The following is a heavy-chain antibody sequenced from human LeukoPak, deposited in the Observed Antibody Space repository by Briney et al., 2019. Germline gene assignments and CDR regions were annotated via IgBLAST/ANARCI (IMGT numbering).Heavy chain of an antibody. CDR2: IYYSGST. CDR1: GGSISSGGYS. D-gene: IGHD2-2*01. V-gene: IGHV4-30-2*03. CDR3: ARLRPYCSSTSCSNWFDP. Sequence: PSQTLSLTCAVSGGSISSGGYSWSWIRQPPGKGLEWIGSIYYSGSTYYNPSLKSRVTISVDTSKNQFSLKLSSVTAADTAVYYCARLRPYCSSTSCSNWFDPWGQGTLVTVSS. J-gene: IGHJ5*02.